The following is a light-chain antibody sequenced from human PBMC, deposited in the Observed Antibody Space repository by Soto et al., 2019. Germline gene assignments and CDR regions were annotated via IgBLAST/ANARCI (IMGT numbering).Light chain of an antibody. Sequence: DTVLTQTPLSSPVTLGQPASISCRSSQSLVYSDGNTYLSWLQQRPGQPPRLLIYQVSNRFSGVPDRFSGSGAVTDFTLTISRVEADDVGVYFCVQFAHFPRTFGQWTKVEI. J-gene: IGKJ1*01. V-gene: IGKV2-24*01. CDR3: VQFAHFPRT. CDR2: QVS. CDR1: QSLVYSDGNTY.